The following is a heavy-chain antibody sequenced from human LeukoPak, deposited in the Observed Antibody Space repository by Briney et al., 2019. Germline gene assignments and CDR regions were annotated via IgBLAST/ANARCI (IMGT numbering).Heavy chain of an antibody. J-gene: IGHJ4*02. Sequence: GGSLRLSCSASGFTFSDYALHWVRQAPGKGLEYFSAIGSDGGSTYYADSVKGRFTISRDNSKNTLYLHMSSLRADDTAVYYCVKTGCSATRCYGNYWGRGTLVTVSS. CDR2: IGSDGGST. CDR1: GFTFSDYA. V-gene: IGHV3-64D*06. D-gene: IGHD2-2*01. CDR3: VKTGCSATRCYGNY.